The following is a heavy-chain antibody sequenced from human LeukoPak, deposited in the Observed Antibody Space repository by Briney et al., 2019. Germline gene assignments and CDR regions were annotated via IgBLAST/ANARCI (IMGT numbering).Heavy chain of an antibody. CDR1: GFTFDDYA. J-gene: IGHJ2*01. Sequence: GGSLRLSCAASGFTFDDYAMHWVRQAPGKGLEWVSGISWNSGSIGYADSVKGRFTISRDNAKNSLYLQMNSLRAEDTAVYYCARVGLLRFLEWSGSNWYFDLWGRGTLVTVSS. D-gene: IGHD3-3*01. CDR2: ISWNSGSI. V-gene: IGHV3-9*01. CDR3: ARVGLLRFLEWSGSNWYFDL.